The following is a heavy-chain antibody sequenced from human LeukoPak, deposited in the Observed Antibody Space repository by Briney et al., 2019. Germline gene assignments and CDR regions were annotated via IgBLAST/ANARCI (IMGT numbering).Heavy chain of an antibody. D-gene: IGHD3-9*01. CDR1: GFAFSNYW. CDR2: INSVGSST. V-gene: IGHV3-74*01. CDR3: ARDPNFIKYYDILTGYYTGYFDY. J-gene: IGHJ4*02. Sequence: GGSLRLSCAASGFAFSNYWMHWVRHAPGKGLVWVSRINSVGSSTSYADSVKGRFTISRDNAKNTLYLQMNSLRAEDTAVYYCARDPNFIKYYDILTGYYTGYFDYWGQGTLVTVSS.